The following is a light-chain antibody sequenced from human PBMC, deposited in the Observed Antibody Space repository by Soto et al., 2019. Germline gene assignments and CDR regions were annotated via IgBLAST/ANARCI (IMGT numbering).Light chain of an antibody. Sequence: QSVLTQPPSASGTPGQRVTISCSGSSSNNGSNTVSWYQQLPGTAPKLLIYSNTQRPSGVPDRFSGSKSGTSASLAISGLQSEDEADYYCAAWDDSLNGLVFGGGTKVTVL. CDR3: AAWDDSLNGLV. V-gene: IGLV1-44*01. CDR2: SNT. CDR1: SSNNGSNT. J-gene: IGLJ2*01.